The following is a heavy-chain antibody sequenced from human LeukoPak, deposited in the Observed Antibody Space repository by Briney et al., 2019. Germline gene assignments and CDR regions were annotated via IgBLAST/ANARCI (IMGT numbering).Heavy chain of an antibody. J-gene: IGHJ1*01. D-gene: IGHD6-19*01. CDR2: IYPGDSDT. CDR3: ASSSSGWYIHRPFQH. Sequence: GESLKISCKGSGYSFTSYWIGWVRQMPGKGLEWMGIIYPGDSDTRYSPSFQGQVTISADKSISTAYLQWSSLKASDTAMYYCASSSSGWYIHRPFQHWRQGTLVTVSS. V-gene: IGHV5-51*01. CDR1: GYSFTSYW.